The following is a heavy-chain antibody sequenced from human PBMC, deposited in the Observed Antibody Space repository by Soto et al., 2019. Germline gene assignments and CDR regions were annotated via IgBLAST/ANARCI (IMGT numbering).Heavy chain of an antibody. J-gene: IGHJ3*02. CDR2: ISGSGGST. Sequence: GGSLRLSCAASGFTFSSYAMSWVRQAPGKGLEWVSAISGSGGSTYYADSVKGRFTISRDNSKNTLYLQMNSLRAEDTAVYYCAKDRRRFLEWSHAFDIWGQGTMVTVSS. CDR1: GFTFSSYA. CDR3: AKDRRRFLEWSHAFDI. D-gene: IGHD3-3*01. V-gene: IGHV3-23*01.